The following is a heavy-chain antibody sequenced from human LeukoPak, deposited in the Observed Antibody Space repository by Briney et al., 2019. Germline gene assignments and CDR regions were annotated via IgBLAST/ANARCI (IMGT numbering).Heavy chain of an antibody. CDR1: GGSFSGYY. CDR3: ARDSDDSSGLGY. Sequence: SETLSLTCAVYGGSFSGYYWSWIRQPPGKGLEWIGEINHSGSTNYNPSLKSRVTISVDTSKNQFSLKLNSVTAADTAVYYCARDSDDSSGLGYWGQGTLVTVSS. CDR2: INHSGST. J-gene: IGHJ4*02. D-gene: IGHD3-22*01. V-gene: IGHV4-34*01.